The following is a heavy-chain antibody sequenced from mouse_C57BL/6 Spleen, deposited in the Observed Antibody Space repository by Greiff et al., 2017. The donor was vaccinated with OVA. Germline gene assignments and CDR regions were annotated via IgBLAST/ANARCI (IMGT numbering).Heavy chain of an antibody. Sequence: QVQLQQPGAELVKPGASVKLSCKASGYTFTSYWMHWVKQRPGQGLEWIGMIHPNSGSTNYNEKFKSKATLTVDKSSSTAYMQLSSLTSEDSAVYYCANYDGYHYYAMDYWGQGTSVTVAS. CDR2: IHPNSGST. D-gene: IGHD2-3*01. CDR3: ANYDGYHYYAMDY. J-gene: IGHJ4*01. CDR1: GYTFTSYW. V-gene: IGHV1-64*01.